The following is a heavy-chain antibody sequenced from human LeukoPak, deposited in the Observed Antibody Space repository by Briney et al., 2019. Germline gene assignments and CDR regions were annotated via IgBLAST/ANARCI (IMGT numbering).Heavy chain of an antibody. J-gene: IGHJ6*02. D-gene: IGHD6-6*01. CDR3: ARAPPYSSASWGYYGMDV. V-gene: IGHV3-13*01. CDR1: VFTFSSYD. Sequence: GGSLRLSCAASVFTFSSYDMHWVRQTIGKGLEWVSSIGIAGDTYYPGSVKGRFTISRENAKNSLYLQMNSLRAGDTAVYYCARAPPYSSASWGYYGMDVWGQGTTVTVSS. CDR2: IGIAGDT.